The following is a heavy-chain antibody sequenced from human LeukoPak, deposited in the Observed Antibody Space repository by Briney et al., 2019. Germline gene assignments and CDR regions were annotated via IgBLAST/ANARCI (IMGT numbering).Heavy chain of an antibody. V-gene: IGHV4-38-2*01. D-gene: IGHD3-10*01. CDR3: AREKGSGSYFLDY. Sequence: SETLSLTCAVSGYSMSSNYYWGWIRQPPGKGLEWIGSISHSGITYYNPSLKSRVTMSVDTSKNQFSLKLSSVTAADTAVYYCAREKGSGSYFLDYWGQGTLVTVSS. CDR2: ISHSGIT. J-gene: IGHJ4*02. CDR1: GYSMSSNYY.